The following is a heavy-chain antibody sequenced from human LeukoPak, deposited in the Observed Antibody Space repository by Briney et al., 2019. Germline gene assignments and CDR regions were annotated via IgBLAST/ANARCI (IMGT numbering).Heavy chain of an antibody. J-gene: IGHJ4*02. CDR2: INPNSGGT. D-gene: IGHD3-10*01. Sequence: ASVKVSCKASGYTFTGYYMHWVRQAPGHGLEWMGWINPNSGGTNYAQKFQGRVTMTRDTSISTAYMELSRLRSDDTAVYYCARDPPPNTYYYGSGAQGDYWGQGTLVTVSS. V-gene: IGHV1-2*02. CDR3: ARDPPPNTYYYGSGAQGDY. CDR1: GYTFTGYY.